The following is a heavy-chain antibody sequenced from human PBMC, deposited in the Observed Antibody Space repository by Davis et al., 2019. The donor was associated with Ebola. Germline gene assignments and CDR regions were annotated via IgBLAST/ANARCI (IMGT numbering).Heavy chain of an antibody. CDR2: ISGSGGST. CDR3: AKGASYYDILTVPPVPFDY. V-gene: IGHV3-23*01. D-gene: IGHD3-9*01. CDR1: GFTFSSYA. Sequence: GSLKISCAASGFTFSSYAMSWVRQAPGKGLEWVSAISGSGGSTYYADSVKGRFTISRDNSKNTLYLQMNSLRAEDTAVYYCAKGASYYDILTVPPVPFDYWGQGTLVTVSS. J-gene: IGHJ4*02.